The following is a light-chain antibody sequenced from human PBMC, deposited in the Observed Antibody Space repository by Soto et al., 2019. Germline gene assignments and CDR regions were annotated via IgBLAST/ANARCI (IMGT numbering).Light chain of an antibody. V-gene: IGKV3-11*01. CDR2: DAS. CDR3: QQRSTWPPIT. Sequence: EIALTQSPATLSLSPGERATLSCRASQRVSSYLAWYQQKPGQAPRLLIYDASNRATGIPARFSGNGSGTDFTLTISSLEPEDFAVYYCQQRSTWPPITFGQGTRLEIK. CDR1: QRVSSY. J-gene: IGKJ5*01.